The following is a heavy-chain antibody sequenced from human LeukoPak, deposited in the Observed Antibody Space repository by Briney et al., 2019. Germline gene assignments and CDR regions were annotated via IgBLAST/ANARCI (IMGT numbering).Heavy chain of an antibody. CDR3: AWANVNPYYYDTNVYVGAFDI. V-gene: IGHV3-20*01. Sequence: PGGSLRLSCAASGFNFDDYGMSWVRQVPGKGLEWDSGINWNGGATGYADSAKGRFTISRDNAKRSLDLQINSLRAEDTALYLCAWANVNPYYYDTNVYVGAFDIWGQGTMVTVSS. J-gene: IGHJ3*02. D-gene: IGHD3-22*01. CDR1: GFNFDDYG. CDR2: INWNGGAT.